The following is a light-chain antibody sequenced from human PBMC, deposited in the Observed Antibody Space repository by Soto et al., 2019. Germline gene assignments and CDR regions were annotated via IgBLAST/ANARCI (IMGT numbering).Light chain of an antibody. V-gene: IGKV3-11*01. Sequence: EIVLTQFPATLSVSPGEKATLSCRASQNINTYLAWYQQKPGQAPRLLIYDESTRATGIPARFSGSGSGSDFTLTISSLETGDFAVYFCQQRRDWPITFGQGTRLEIK. CDR2: DES. CDR1: QNINTY. J-gene: IGKJ5*01. CDR3: QQRRDWPIT.